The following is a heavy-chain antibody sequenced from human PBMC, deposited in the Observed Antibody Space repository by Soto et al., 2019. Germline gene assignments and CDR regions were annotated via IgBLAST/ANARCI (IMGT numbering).Heavy chain of an antibody. CDR3: ARQVGGWAPWYFDY. Sequence: SETLTLTCNVSGGSISSYYWSWLRQPPGKGLEWIGYIYYSGSTNYNPSLKSRVTISVDTSKNQFSLKLSSVTAADTAVYYCARQVGGWAPWYFDYWGQGTLVXVSS. V-gene: IGHV4-59*08. J-gene: IGHJ4*02. CDR2: IYYSGST. CDR1: GGSISSYY. D-gene: IGHD6-19*01.